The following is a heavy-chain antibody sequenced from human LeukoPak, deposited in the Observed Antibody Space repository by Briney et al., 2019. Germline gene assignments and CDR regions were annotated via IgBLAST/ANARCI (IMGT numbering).Heavy chain of an antibody. Sequence: SETLTLFCTVSIGFIRLHYWSCIPQPPGKGLEWIGYIYYSGSTKFNPSLRSRVTISVDTSKNQFSLKLSSVTAADTGGYYCARGGGGTYYDSTGYLWYFDSWGQGTLVTVSS. J-gene: IGHJ4*02. CDR3: ARGGGGTYYDSTGYLWYFDS. V-gene: IGHV4-59*11. CDR1: IGFIRLHY. D-gene: IGHD3-22*01. CDR2: IYYSGST.